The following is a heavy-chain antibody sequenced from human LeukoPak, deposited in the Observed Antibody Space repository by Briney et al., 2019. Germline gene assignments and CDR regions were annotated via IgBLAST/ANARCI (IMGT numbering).Heavy chain of an antibody. CDR3: AREFSSKLEWLAYVTGDDAFDV. V-gene: IGHV1-2*02. J-gene: IGHJ3*01. Sequence: GASVKVSCKAFGYSFTGYHLHWVRQAPRQRLEWMGWVNPKTGGTNYARKFQGRVTMTRDTSINTVNMELSRLTSDDTAVYYCAREFSSKLEWLAYVTGDDAFDVWGQGTMITVS. CDR1: GYSFTGYH. D-gene: IGHD3-3*01. CDR2: VNPKTGGT.